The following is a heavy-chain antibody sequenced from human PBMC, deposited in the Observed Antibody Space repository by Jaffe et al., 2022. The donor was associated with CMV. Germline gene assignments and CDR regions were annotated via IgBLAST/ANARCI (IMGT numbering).Heavy chain of an antibody. V-gene: IGHV3-7*01. Sequence: EVQLVESGGGLVQPGGSLRLSCAASGFTFSSYWMSWVRQVPGKGLEWVASIKQDGSDTYSMDSLKGRFTISRDNAKNSVYLQMNSLRVEDTAVYYCARPAGGTWDLWSDYPGWIDPWGQGTLVTVSS. J-gene: IGHJ5*02. CDR3: ARPAGGTWDLWSDYPGWIDP. CDR1: GFTFSSYW. CDR2: IKQDGSDT. D-gene: IGHD3-3*01.